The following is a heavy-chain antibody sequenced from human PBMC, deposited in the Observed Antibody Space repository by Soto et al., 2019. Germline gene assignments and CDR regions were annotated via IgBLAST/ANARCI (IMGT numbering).Heavy chain of an antibody. D-gene: IGHD6-13*01. J-gene: IGHJ6*02. CDR2: IYPGYSDT. CDR3: ARMYSSSRLLSPGYYGMDV. Sequence: XESLKISCKGSGCSFTSYWIGWVRHMHGKGLEWMGIIYPGYSDTRYSPSFQGQVTISADKSISTAYLQWSSLKASDTAMYYCARMYSSSRLLSPGYYGMDVWGQGTTVTVSS. CDR1: GCSFTSYW. V-gene: IGHV5-51*01.